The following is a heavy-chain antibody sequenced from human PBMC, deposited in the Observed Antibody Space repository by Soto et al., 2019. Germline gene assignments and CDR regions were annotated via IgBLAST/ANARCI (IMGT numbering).Heavy chain of an antibody. Sequence: EVQLLESGGDLVQPGGSLRLACAASGFTFSSYAMSWVRQAPGKGLEWVSAISGSGGSTYYADSVKGRFTISRDNSKNTLYMQMDSLRAEDTAVYYCAKVYSSGWWGGFDYWGQGTLVTVSS. J-gene: IGHJ4*02. V-gene: IGHV3-23*01. CDR3: AKVYSSGWWGGFDY. CDR2: ISGSGGST. CDR1: GFTFSSYA. D-gene: IGHD6-19*01.